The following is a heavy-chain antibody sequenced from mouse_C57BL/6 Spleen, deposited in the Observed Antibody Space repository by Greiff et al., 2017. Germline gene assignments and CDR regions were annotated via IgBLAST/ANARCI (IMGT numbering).Heavy chain of an antibody. V-gene: IGHV1-52*01. J-gene: IGHJ4*01. CDR1: GYTFTSYW. CDR3: ARSGYGSSYAMDY. Sequence: VQLQQPGAELVRPGSSVTLSCKASGYTFTSYWMHWVKQRPIQGLEWIGNIDPSDSETHYNQKFKDKATLTVDKSSSTAYMQLSSLTSEDSAVYYCARSGYGSSYAMDYWGQGTSVTVSS. D-gene: IGHD1-1*01. CDR2: IDPSDSET.